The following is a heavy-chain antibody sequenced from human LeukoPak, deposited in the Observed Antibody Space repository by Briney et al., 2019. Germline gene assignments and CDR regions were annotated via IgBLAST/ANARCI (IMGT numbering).Heavy chain of an antibody. CDR3: AKGSSYGPGSYAGDY. V-gene: IGHV3-9*01. J-gene: IGHJ4*02. Sequence: GGSLRLSCAASGFTFDDYAMHWVRQAPGKGLEWVSGISWNSGSIGYADSVKGRFTISRDNAKNSLYLQMNSLRAEDTAFYYCAKGSSYGPGSYAGDYWGQGTLVTVSS. CDR1: GFTFDDYA. CDR2: ISWNSGSI. D-gene: IGHD3-10*01.